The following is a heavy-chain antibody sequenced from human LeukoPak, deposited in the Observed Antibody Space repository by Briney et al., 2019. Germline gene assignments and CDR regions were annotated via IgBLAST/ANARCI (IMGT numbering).Heavy chain of an antibody. D-gene: IGHD1-1*01. CDR1: GFDDSINY. Sequence: GGSLRLSCAASGFDDSINYMNWIRQCPEKGLEWVSIIHNDGGTYYADSVKGRFTVSRDNSKNTVSLQMDSLRVDDTGIYYCARGFLQLTPYYFDYWGQGALVTLSS. CDR2: IHNDGGT. J-gene: IGHJ4*02. CDR3: ARGFLQLTPYYFDY. V-gene: IGHV3-66*01.